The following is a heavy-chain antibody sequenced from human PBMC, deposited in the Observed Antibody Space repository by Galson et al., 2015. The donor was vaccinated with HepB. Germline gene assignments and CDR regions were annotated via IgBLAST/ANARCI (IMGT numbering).Heavy chain of an antibody. V-gene: IGHV1-69*13. J-gene: IGHJ6*02. D-gene: IGHD5-12*01. CDR1: GGTFSSYA. CDR3: AREGGYSGYDGDV. Sequence: SVKVSCKASGGTFSSYAISWVRQAPGQGLEWMGGIIPIFGTANYAQKFQGRVTITADESTSTAYMELSSLRSEDTAVYYCAREGGYSGYDGDVWGQGTPVTVSS. CDR2: IIPIFGTA.